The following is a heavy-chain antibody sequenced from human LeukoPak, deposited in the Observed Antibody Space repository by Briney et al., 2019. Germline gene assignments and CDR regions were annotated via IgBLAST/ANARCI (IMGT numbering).Heavy chain of an antibody. D-gene: IGHD3-16*01. Sequence: SETLSLTCTVSGGSISSYYWSWIRQPPGKGLEWIGYIYYSGSTNYNPSLKSRVTISVDTSKNQFSLKLSSVTAADTAVYYCARASSTFYYGTDVWGQGTTVTASS. J-gene: IGHJ6*02. CDR3: ARASSTFYYGTDV. CDR1: GGSISSYY. CDR2: IYYSGST. V-gene: IGHV4-59*01.